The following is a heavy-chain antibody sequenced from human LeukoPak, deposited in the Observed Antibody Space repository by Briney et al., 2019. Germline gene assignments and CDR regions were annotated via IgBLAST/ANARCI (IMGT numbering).Heavy chain of an antibody. V-gene: IGHV1-69*13. J-gene: IGHJ5*02. CDR3: ALVVVPAAIYWFDP. CDR1: GGTFSSYP. CDR2: IIPIFGTA. Sequence: ASVKVSCKASGGTFSSYPFTWVRQAPGQGLEWMGGIIPIFGTANYAQKFQGRVTITADESTSTAYMELSSLRSEDTAVYYCALVVVPAAIYWFDPWGQGTLVTVSS. D-gene: IGHD2-2*01.